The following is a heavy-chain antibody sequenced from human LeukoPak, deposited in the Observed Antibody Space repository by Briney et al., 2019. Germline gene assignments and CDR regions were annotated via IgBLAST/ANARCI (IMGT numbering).Heavy chain of an antibody. CDR2: ISAYNGNT. V-gene: IGHV1-18*01. Sequence: ASVKVSCKASGYXFTSYGISWVRQAPGQGLEWMGWISAYNGNTNYAQKLQGRVTMTTDTSTSTAYMELRSLRSDDTAVYYCASFLRGFSGYYYVNAFDIWGQGTMVTVSS. J-gene: IGHJ3*02. CDR1: GYXFTSYG. CDR3: ASFLRGFSGYYYVNAFDI. D-gene: IGHD3-22*01.